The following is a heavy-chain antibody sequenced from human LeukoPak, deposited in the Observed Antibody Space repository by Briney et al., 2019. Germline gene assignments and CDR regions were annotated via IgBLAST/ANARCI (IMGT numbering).Heavy chain of an antibody. Sequence: ASVKVSCKASGYAXTGFYVHWVRQAPGQGLEWMGWINPNSGGTNYAQNFQGRVTMTMDTSISTAYMELSRLRSDDTAVYYCAREGYCTGGACLDYWGQGTLVIVSS. CDR3: AREGYCTGGACLDY. D-gene: IGHD2-8*02. J-gene: IGHJ4*02. V-gene: IGHV1-2*02. CDR1: GYAXTGFY. CDR2: INPNSGGT.